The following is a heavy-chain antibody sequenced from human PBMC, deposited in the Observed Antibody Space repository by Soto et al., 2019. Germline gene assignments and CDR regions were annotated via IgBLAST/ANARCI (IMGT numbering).Heavy chain of an antibody. Sequence: QVQLVQSGAEVKKPGASVKVSCKASGYTFTRSGISWVRQAPGQGPEWMGWISSYNGDTNYAQTFQGRVTMTTDTSTSTAYMELRSLRSDDTAVYYCASEGVAPYYYYCMDVWGQGTPVTVSS. D-gene: IGHD5-12*01. J-gene: IGHJ6*02. CDR3: ASEGVAPYYYYCMDV. CDR1: GYTFTRSG. CDR2: ISSYNGDT. V-gene: IGHV1-18*01.